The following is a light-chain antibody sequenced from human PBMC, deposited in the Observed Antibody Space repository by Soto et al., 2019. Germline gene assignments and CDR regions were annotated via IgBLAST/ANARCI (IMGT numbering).Light chain of an antibody. J-gene: IGKJ3*01. CDR2: DAS. CDR3: QQRSNWPT. Sequence: EIVLTQSPATLSLSPGERATLSCRASQSVSSYLAWYQQKPGQAPRLLIYDASTRATGIPARFSGSGSGTDFPLTISSLEPEDFAVYYCQQRSNWPTFGPGTKGDIK. CDR1: QSVSSY. V-gene: IGKV3-11*01.